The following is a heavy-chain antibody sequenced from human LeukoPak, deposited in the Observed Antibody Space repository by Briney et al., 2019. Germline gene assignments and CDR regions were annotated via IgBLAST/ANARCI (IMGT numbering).Heavy chain of an antibody. D-gene: IGHD3-10*01. CDR1: GIALGNYG. Sequence: QFWGSLRLSCAVSGIALGNYGMSWVRQPPGKGLGWVAGISDSGGSTNYADSVKGRFTISRDTPRNTLYLQMNSLRAEDTAVYFCAKRGVVIRVFLVGFHKEAYYFDSWGQGALVTVSS. CDR2: ISDSGGST. V-gene: IGHV3-23*01. CDR3: AKRGVVIRVFLVGFHKEAYYFDS. J-gene: IGHJ4*02.